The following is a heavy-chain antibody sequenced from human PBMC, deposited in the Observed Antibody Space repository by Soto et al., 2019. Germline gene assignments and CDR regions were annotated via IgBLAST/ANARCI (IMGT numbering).Heavy chain of an antibody. CDR2: LSYDGSNQ. J-gene: IGHJ4*02. CDR3: AKDHASGQGSFDS. D-gene: IGHD3-16*01. Sequence: GGSLRLSCAASGFTFNIYGMHWVRQAPDRGLEWVALLSYDGSNQYYAGCVKGRFTISRDNSKNTLFLQMNSLRADDTSVYYCAKDHASGQGSFDSWGQGTLVTVSS. V-gene: IGHV3-30*18. CDR1: GFTFNIYG.